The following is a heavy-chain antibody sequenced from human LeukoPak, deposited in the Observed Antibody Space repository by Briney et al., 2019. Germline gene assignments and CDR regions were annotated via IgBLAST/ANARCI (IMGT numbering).Heavy chain of an antibody. V-gene: IGHV3-53*01. Sequence: GGSLRLSCAASGFTFSSYSMNWVRQAPGKGLEWVSEIYSDGSTYYAASVKGRFSISRDNSKNTVYLQMNSLRAEDTAVYYCARELREHGVFDIWGQGTMVTVSS. D-gene: IGHD1-26*01. CDR3: ARELREHGVFDI. CDR1: GFTFSSYS. J-gene: IGHJ3*02. CDR2: IYSDGST.